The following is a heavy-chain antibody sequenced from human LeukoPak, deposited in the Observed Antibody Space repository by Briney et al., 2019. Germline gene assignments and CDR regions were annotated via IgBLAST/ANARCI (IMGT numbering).Heavy chain of an antibody. J-gene: IGHJ4*02. CDR1: GGSIS. CDR2: IYYSGST. V-gene: IGHV4-59*01. Sequence: SETLSLTCTVSGGSISRIRQPPGTGLEWRGCIYYSGSTSYNPSLKSRVTISVDTSKNQFSLRLSSVTAADTAVYFCARYCSGVSCYSRALDYWGQGTLVTVSS. CDR3: ARYCSGVSCYSRALDY. D-gene: IGHD2-15*01.